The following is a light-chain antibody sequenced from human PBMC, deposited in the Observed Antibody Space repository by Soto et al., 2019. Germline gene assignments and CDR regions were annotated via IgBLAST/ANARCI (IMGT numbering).Light chain of an antibody. CDR3: CSYAGSPRYV. V-gene: IGLV2-11*01. J-gene: IGLJ1*01. CDR1: SSDVGGYNY. Sequence: QSALTQPRSVSGSPGQSVTISCTGTSSDVGGYNYVSWYQQHPGEAPKVMIYDVSERPSGVPDRFSGSKSGNTASLTISGLQAEDEADYYCCSYAGSPRYVLGTGTKLTVL. CDR2: DVS.